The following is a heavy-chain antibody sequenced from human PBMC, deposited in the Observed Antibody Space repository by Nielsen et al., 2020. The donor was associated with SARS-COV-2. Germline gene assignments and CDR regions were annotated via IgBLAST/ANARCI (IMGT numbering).Heavy chain of an antibody. J-gene: IGHJ4*02. Sequence: GESLKISCTGSGFTFSSYGMTWFRQAPGKGLEWVAVISYDGSFNYYADSVKGRFTISRDNSKNTLYLQMNSLRAEDTAVYYCAKDRAGATYARFDLWGQGTLVTVSS. CDR1: GFTFSSYG. D-gene: IGHD4/OR15-4a*01. CDR3: AKDRAGATYARFDL. V-gene: IGHV3-30*18. CDR2: ISYDGSFN.